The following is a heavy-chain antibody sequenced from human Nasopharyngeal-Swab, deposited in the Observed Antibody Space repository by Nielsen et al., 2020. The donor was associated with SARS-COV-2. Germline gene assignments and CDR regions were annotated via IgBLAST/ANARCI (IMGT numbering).Heavy chain of an antibody. V-gene: IGHV3-49*03. D-gene: IGHD6-13*01. J-gene: IGHJ3*02. Sequence: LKISCTASGFTFGDYAMSWFRQAPGKGLEWVGFIRSKAYGGTTEYAASVKGRFTISRDDSKSIAYLQMNSLKTEDTAVYYCTRHSSWYYYTLDAFDIWGQGTMVTVSS. CDR2: IRSKAYGGTT. CDR1: GFTFGDYA. CDR3: TRHSSWYYYTLDAFDI.